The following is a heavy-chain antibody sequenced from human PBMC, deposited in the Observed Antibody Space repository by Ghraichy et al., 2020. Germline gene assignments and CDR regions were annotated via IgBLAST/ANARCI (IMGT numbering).Heavy chain of an antibody. CDR2: ISGSGGST. Sequence: LSLTCAASGFTFSSYAMSWVRQAPGKGLEWVSAISGSGGSTYYADSVKGRFTISRDNSKNTLYLQMNSLRAEDTAVYYCAKEEYNWNSAFDPWGQETLVTVSS. CDR1: GFTFSSYA. CDR3: AKEEYNWNSAFDP. V-gene: IGHV3-23*01. D-gene: IGHD1-7*01. J-gene: IGHJ5*02.